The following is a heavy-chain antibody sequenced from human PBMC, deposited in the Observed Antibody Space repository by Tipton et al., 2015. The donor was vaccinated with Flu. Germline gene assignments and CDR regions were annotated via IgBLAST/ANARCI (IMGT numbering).Heavy chain of an antibody. CDR1: GFTFSNYG. V-gene: IGHV3-30*02. CDR3: ARDYAAMADY. D-gene: IGHD5-18*01. Sequence: SGFTFSNYGMHWVRQAPGKGLEWVAFIRYDGSNSYDGTNKYYADSVKGRCTIFRDNSKNTVFLEMNSLRPEDTAIYYCARDYAAMADYWGQGTLVTVSS. J-gene: IGHJ4*02. CDR2: IRYDGSNSYDGTNK.